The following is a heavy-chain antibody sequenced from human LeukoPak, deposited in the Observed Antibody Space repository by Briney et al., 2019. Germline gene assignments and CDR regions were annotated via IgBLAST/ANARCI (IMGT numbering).Heavy chain of an antibody. CDR1: GFTFSTYS. J-gene: IGHJ4*02. V-gene: IGHV3-21*04. Sequence: GGSLRLSCAASGFTFSTYSMNWVRQAPGKGLEWVSSISSSGSYIYYADSVKGRFSISRDNAKNSLYLQMNSLRAEDTALYYCARDLHEYYFDYWGQGTLVTVSS. CDR3: ARDLHEYYFDY. CDR2: ISSSGSYI.